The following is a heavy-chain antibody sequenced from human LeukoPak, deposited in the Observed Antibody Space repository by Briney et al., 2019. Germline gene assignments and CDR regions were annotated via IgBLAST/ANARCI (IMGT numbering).Heavy chain of an antibody. D-gene: IGHD2-2*02. V-gene: IGHV4-39*01. J-gene: IGHJ4*02. CDR1: GGSISSYY. CDR2: IYYSGST. Sequence: KSSETLSLTCTVSGGSISSYYWGWIRQPPGKGLEWIGSIYYSGSTYCNPSLKSRVTISVDTSRNQFSLKLSSVTAADTAVYYCARGLYRYGRSTFDYWGQGTLVTVSS. CDR3: ARGLYRYGRSTFDY.